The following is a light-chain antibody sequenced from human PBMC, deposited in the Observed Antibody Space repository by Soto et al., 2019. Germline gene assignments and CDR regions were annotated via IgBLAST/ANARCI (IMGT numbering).Light chain of an antibody. CDR1: SSDVGGYNY. Sequence: QSALTQPPSASGSPGQSVTISCTGTSSDVGGYNYVSWYQQHPGKAPKLMICEVSKRPSGVPDRFSGSKSGNTASLTVSGLQAGDEADYYCSSYAGSNNLRVFGTGTKVTVL. CDR2: EVS. J-gene: IGLJ1*01. V-gene: IGLV2-8*01. CDR3: SSYAGSNNLRV.